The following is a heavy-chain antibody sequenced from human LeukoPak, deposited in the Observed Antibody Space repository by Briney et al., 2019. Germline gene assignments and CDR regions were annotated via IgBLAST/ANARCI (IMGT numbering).Heavy chain of an antibody. J-gene: IGHJ4*02. CDR3: ARVIPRVGAAGRPPRYFDY. CDR2: INPSGGST. Sequence: ASVKVSCKASGYTFTSYYMHWVRQAPGQGLEWMGIINPSGGSTSYAQKFQGRVTITRDTSTSTVYMELSSLRSEDTAVYYCARVIPRVGAAGRPPRYFDYWGQGTLVTVSP. CDR1: GYTFTSYY. V-gene: IGHV1-46*01. D-gene: IGHD6-13*01.